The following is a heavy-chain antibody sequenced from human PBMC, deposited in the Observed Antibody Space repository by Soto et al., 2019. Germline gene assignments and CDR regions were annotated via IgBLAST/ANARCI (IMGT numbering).Heavy chain of an antibody. CDR1: GYTFTSYY. CDR3: ARARSSGALNWFDP. CDR2: MNPNSGNT. D-gene: IGHD6-19*01. J-gene: IGHJ5*02. V-gene: IGHV1-8*01. Sequence: RASVKLSCKASGYTFTSYYMNWVRQATGQGRECMGWMNPNSGNTCYAQKFQGRVTMTRNTSISTAYMELSSLRSEDTAVYYSARARSSGALNWFDPWGQGTLVTVSS.